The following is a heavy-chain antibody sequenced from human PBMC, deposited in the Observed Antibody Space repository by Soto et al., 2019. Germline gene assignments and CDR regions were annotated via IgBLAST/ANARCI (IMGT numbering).Heavy chain of an antibody. CDR2: VSAGGDNT. Sequence: PGGSTVLSSSTARFNLSQYSRPWVRPAPGKGLEWVSRVSAGGDNTDYADAVKGRFTISRDNSKNTLFLQMTSLRAEDTALYYCAKVPLRPYYFDYWGPGTMVTVSS. CDR1: RFNLSQYS. V-gene: IGHV3-23*01. J-gene: IGHJ4*02. CDR3: AKVPLRPYYFDY. D-gene: IGHD4-17*01.